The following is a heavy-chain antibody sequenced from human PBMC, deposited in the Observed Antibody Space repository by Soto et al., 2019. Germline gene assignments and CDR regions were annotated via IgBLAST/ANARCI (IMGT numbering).Heavy chain of an antibody. CDR1: GGTFSSYA. CDR3: ARFEYYYDSSGYRRYYGMDV. Sequence: SVKVSCKASGGTFSSYAISCVRQAPGQGLEWMGGIIPIFGTANYAQKFQGRVTITADESTSTAYMELSSLRSEDTAVYYCARFEYYYDSSGYRRYYGMDVWGQGTTVTVSS. D-gene: IGHD3-22*01. V-gene: IGHV1-69*13. J-gene: IGHJ6*02. CDR2: IIPIFGTA.